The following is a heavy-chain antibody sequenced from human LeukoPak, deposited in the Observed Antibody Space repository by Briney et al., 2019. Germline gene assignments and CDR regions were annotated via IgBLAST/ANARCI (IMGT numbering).Heavy chain of an antibody. D-gene: IGHD2-2*03. V-gene: IGHV3-11*06. Sequence: KPGGSLRLSCAASGFTFSDYHMSWIRQAPGKGLEWVLHISSSSDYTNYADSVKGRFTISRDNAKNSLYLQMNSLRAEDTAVYYCARRMMDVDIVVLHLGLDVWGQGTTVTVSS. CDR2: ISSSSDYT. CDR1: GFTFSDYH. J-gene: IGHJ6*02. CDR3: ARRMMDVDIVVLHLGLDV.